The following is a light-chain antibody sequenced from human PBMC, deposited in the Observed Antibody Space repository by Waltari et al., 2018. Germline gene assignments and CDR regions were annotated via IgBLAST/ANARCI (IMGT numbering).Light chain of an antibody. CDR2: EDS. CDR3: GTWDSSLSGAV. V-gene: IGLV1-51*02. J-gene: IGLJ7*01. CDR1: HPNVGDNY. Sequence: QSVFTQPPSVSAAPGPRVTISSPGSHPNVGDNYVPWYRQFPGTAPKLLLYEDSERPSGVPGRFSGSKSGTSATLDITGLQAGDEADYYCGTWDSSLSGAVFGGGTHLTVL.